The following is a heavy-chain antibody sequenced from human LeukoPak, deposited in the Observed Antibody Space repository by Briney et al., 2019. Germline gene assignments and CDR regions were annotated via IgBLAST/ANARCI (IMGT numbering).Heavy chain of an antibody. D-gene: IGHD3-10*01. CDR1: GGSFSGYY. J-gene: IGHJ5*02. CDR2: INHSGST. CDR3: ARGNEFGETYHH. V-gene: IGHV4-34*01. Sequence: PSETLSLTCAVYGGSFSGYYWSWIRQPPGKGLEWIGEINHSGSTNYNPSLKSRVTISVDTSKIQFSLKLSSVTAADTAVYYCARGNEFGETYHHWGQGTLVTVSS.